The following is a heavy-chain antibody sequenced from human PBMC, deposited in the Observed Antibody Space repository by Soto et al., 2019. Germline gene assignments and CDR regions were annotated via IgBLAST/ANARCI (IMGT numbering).Heavy chain of an antibody. CDR3: ARVGTYGQIYGGFDF. CDR1: GFTFSAYK. J-gene: IGHJ4*02. D-gene: IGHD3-16*01. V-gene: IGHV3-48*02. CDR2: ITADGGLR. Sequence: LVESGGGLVQPGGSLRLSCVASGFTFSAYKMIWVRQTPGRGLEWISYITADGGLRYYAESVQGRSAISRDNGQNSLFREMYSLRDDDTAVYYCARVGTYGQIYGGFDFWGQGTLVAVSS.